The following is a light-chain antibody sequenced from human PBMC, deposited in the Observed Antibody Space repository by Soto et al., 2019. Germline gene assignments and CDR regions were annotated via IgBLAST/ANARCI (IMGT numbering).Light chain of an antibody. CDR1: SSNIVAGYD. V-gene: IGLV1-40*01. CDR2: GNS. Sequence: QPVLTQPPSVSGAPGQRVTISCTGSSSNIVAGYDVHWYQQLPGTAPKLLIYGNSHRPSGVPDRFSGSKSGTSAYLAITGLQAEDEADYYCQSYDSSLSGSVVFGGGTKLTVL. CDR3: QSYDSSLSGSVV. J-gene: IGLJ2*01.